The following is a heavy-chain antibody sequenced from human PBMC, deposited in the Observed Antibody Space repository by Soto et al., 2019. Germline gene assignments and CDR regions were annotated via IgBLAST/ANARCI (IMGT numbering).Heavy chain of an antibody. CDR3: AIVPAAGYYYMDV. Sequence: QVQLVESGGGLVKPGGSLRLSCAASGFTFSDYYMSWLRQAPGKGLEWVSYISSSGSTIYYADAVKGRFTISRDNAKNSLYLQMNSLRAEDTAVYYCAIVPAAGYYYMDVWGKGTTVTVSS. D-gene: IGHD2-2*01. CDR1: GFTFSDYY. J-gene: IGHJ6*03. CDR2: ISSSGSTI. V-gene: IGHV3-11*01.